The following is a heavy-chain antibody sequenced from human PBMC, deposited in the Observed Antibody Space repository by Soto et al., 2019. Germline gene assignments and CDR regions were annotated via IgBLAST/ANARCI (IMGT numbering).Heavy chain of an antibody. CDR1: EDSFTSYY. V-gene: IGHV1-46*01. D-gene: IGHD1-26*01. CDR3: ARSSGGVFGIIIEGPNWFAS. Sequence: ASVKVSRKAPEDSFTSYYINWVRQAPGQGLEWMGIINPNGGSTRYAQKFQGRVTFTRDAPASTVYLELRSLRSDDTAFYYCARSSGGVFGIIIEGPNWFASWGKGPLVTV. CDR2: INPNGGST. J-gene: IGHJ5*01.